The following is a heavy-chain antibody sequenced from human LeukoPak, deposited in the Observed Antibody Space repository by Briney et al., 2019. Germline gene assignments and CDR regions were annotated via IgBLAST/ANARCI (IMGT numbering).Heavy chain of an antibody. Sequence: PSETLSLTCAVYDGSFSGYYWSWIRQPPGKGLEWIGEINHSGSTNYNPSLKSRVTISVDTSKNQFSLKLSSVTAADTAVYYCARSSPGAAAVGFDPWGQGTLVTVSS. D-gene: IGHD6-13*01. CDR2: INHSGST. CDR3: ARSSPGAAAVGFDP. J-gene: IGHJ5*02. V-gene: IGHV4-34*01. CDR1: DGSFSGYY.